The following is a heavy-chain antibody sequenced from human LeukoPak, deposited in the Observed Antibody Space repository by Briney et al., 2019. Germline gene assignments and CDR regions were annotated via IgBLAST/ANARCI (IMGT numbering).Heavy chain of an antibody. J-gene: IGHJ4*02. Sequence: GGSLRLSCGASGFTFSDYYMSWIRQAPGKGLEWVSYNSSSSSYTNYADSVKGRFTISRDNAKNSLYLQMNSLRAEDTAVYYCARVGAVAAIDYWGQGTLVTVSS. V-gene: IGHV3-11*05. CDR1: GFTFSDYY. CDR3: ARVGAVAAIDY. CDR2: NSSSSSYT. D-gene: IGHD6-19*01.